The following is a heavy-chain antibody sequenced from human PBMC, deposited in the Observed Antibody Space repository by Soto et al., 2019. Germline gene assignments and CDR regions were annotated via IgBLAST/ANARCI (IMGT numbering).Heavy chain of an antibody. CDR3: ARDVAPLGDHRFDF. J-gene: IGHJ3*01. D-gene: IGHD2-21*01. CDR1: GYKFIDFH. Sequence: QVQLVQSGAELRKPGASVKVSCETSGYKFIDFHIHWVRQAPGQGLEWMGWINPHSGGTNYAQALQGRVTMTSDPSITTANMELKRLTSDDTAVYYCARDVAPLGDHRFDFWGQGTMVTVSS. CDR2: INPHSGGT. V-gene: IGHV1-2*02.